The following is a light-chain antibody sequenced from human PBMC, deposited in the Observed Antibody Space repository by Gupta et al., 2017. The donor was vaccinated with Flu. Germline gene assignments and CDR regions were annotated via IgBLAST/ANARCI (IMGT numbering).Light chain of an antibody. CDR3: CSFAGGYTWV. CDR1: SSDVGDYNY. J-gene: IGLJ3*02. Sequence: QSALTQPRSVSGSPGQSVSISCTGTSSDVGDYNYVSWYQHHPGKAPNLMIYDVTKRPSGVPDRFSGSKSGNTASLTISGLQAEDEADYYCCSFAGGYTWVFGGGTKLTVL. V-gene: IGLV2-11*01. CDR2: DVT.